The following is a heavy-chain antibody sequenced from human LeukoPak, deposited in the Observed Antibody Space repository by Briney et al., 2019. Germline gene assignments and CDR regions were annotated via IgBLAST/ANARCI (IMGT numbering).Heavy chain of an antibody. CDR1: GFTVSSNY. V-gene: IGHV3-53*01. J-gene: IGHJ4*02. D-gene: IGHD1-1*01. Sequence: GGSLRLSCAAPGFTVSSNYMSWVRQAPGKGLEWVSVIYSGGSTYYADSVKGRFTISRDNSKNTLYLQMNSLRAEDTAVYYCARDLEGGDYFDYWGQGTLVTVSS. CDR3: ARDLEGGDYFDY. CDR2: IYSGGST.